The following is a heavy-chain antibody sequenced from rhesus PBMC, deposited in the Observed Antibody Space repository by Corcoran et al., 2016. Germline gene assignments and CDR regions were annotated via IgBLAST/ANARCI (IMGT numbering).Heavy chain of an antibody. V-gene: IGHV2-174*01. CDR2: IYWDDDK. CDR3: ARYNWNYGYFDY. Sequence: QVTLKESGPALVKPTQTLTLTCTFSGFSLTTSGMGVGWIRQPPGKDLEWLALIYWDDDKRYSTSLKSRLTISKDTSKNQVVLTMTNMDPVDTATYYCARYNWNYGYFDYWGQGVLVTVSS. CDR1: GFSLTTSGMG. D-gene: IGHD1-26*01. J-gene: IGHJ4*01.